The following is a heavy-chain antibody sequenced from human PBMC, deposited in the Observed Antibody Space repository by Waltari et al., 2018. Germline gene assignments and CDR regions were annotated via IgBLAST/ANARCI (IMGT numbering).Heavy chain of an antibody. CDR2: ISGGSDSR. CDR1: GFTFSSSA. CDR3: ARDFRSGSSDDAFDI. Sequence: EAQLLESGGGLVQPGGSLRLSCEASGFTFSSSAMGGVRPAPGKGLEWVSAISGGSDSRKYADSVTGRFTISRDNSKNTLYLRMNSLRAEDTAVYYCARDFRSGSSDDAFDIWGQGTVVSVSS. V-gene: IGHV3-23*01. D-gene: IGHD6-19*01. J-gene: IGHJ3*02.